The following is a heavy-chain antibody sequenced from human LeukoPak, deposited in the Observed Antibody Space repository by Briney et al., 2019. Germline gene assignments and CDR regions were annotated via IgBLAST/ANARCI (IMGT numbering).Heavy chain of an antibody. CDR2: ISSSSSTI. V-gene: IGHV3-48*01. Sequence: GGSLRLSCAASGFTFSSYSINWVRQAPGKGLEWVSYISSSSSTIYYADSVKGRFTISRDNARNSLYLQMNSLRAEDTAVYYCAREQQLVLSHFDYWGQGTLVTVSS. CDR3: AREQQLVLSHFDY. J-gene: IGHJ4*02. D-gene: IGHD6-13*01. CDR1: GFTFSSYS.